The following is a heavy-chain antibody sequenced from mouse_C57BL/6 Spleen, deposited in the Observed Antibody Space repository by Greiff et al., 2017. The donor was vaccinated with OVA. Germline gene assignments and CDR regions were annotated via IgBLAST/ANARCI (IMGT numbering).Heavy chain of an antibody. CDR1: GYTFTDYN. V-gene: IGHV1-22*01. D-gene: IGHD1-1*01. CDR3: AKGGLRYLFDY. J-gene: IGHJ2*01. Sequence: EVQLQQSGPELVKPGASVKMSCKASGYTFTDYNMHWVKQSHGKSLEWIGYINPNNGGTSYTQKFKGKATLTVNKSSSTAYMELRSLTSEDSAVYYCAKGGLRYLFDYWGQGTTLTVSS. CDR2: INPNNGGT.